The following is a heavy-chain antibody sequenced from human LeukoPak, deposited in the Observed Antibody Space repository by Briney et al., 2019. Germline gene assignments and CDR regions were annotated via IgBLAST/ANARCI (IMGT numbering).Heavy chain of an antibody. CDR3: ALWEIVHYAFDF. CDR1: GYTFTGYY. D-gene: IGHD5-12*01. J-gene: IGHJ3*01. Sequence: ASVKVSCKASGYTFTGYYVHWVRQAPGQGLEWMGWINPNSGGTNYAQKFQGRVTMTRDTSISTAYMELNRLRSDDTAVYYCALWEIVHYAFDFWGQGTMVTVSS. CDR2: INPNSGGT. V-gene: IGHV1-2*02.